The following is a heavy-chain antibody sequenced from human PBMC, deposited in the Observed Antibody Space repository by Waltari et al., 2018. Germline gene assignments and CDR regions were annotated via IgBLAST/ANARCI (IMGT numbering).Heavy chain of an antibody. CDR1: GGSFGGYY. J-gene: IGHJ5*02. Sequence: QVQLQQWGAGLLKPSETLSLTCAVHGGSFGGYYWSWIRQSPGKGLEWIGEITQSGSTSYNPSLKSQVTISVDTSKNQFSLELSSVTAADTAVYYCARGYRWFDPWGQGTLVTVSS. CDR2: ITQSGST. CDR3: ARGYRWFDP. V-gene: IGHV4-34*01.